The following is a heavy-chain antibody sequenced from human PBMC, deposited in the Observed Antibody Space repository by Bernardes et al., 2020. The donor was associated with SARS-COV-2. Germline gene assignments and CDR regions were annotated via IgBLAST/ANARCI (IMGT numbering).Heavy chain of an antibody. CDR1: GGSITSAVNY. Sequence: SETLSLTCTVSGGSITSAVNYWTWIRQHPGKGLEWIGYIYNSGSTYYNPSLKSRITISMDRPRNQFSLTLNSVTAADTAVYYCARSNRVAALGPWGQGTLVTVSS. CDR2: IYNSGST. V-gene: IGHV4-31*03. D-gene: IGHD3-10*01. CDR3: ARSNRVAALGP. J-gene: IGHJ5*02.